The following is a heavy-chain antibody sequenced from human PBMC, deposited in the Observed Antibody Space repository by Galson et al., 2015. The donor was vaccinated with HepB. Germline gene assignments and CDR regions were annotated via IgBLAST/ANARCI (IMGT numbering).Heavy chain of an antibody. CDR2: INTYNRDT. CDR1: GYNFPTFS. D-gene: IGHD2-15*01. J-gene: IGHJ5*02. Sequence: SVKVSCKASGYNFPTFSITWVRQAPGQGLEWMGWINTYNRDTNYAQHLQGRVTMTTDTSTSTAYMELRSLRSDDTAVYYCARGALVVVVDATQNNWFAPWGQGTLITVSS. V-gene: IGHV1-18*01. CDR3: ARGALVVVVDATQNNWFAP.